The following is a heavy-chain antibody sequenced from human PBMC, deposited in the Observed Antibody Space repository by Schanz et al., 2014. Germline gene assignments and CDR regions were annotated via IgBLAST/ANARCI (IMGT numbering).Heavy chain of an antibody. Sequence: QVQLVDSGGGLVKPGGSLRLSCTASGFPFSDYFMAWIRQPPGRGLEWVSYIGNGGVTIYYADSVKGRFTISRDNSKISLYLQMNTLRAEDTAVYYCARKMKVGVYGGKGHDSLDIWGQGTMVTVSS. V-gene: IGHV3-11*04. D-gene: IGHD3-22*01. CDR2: IGNGGVTI. J-gene: IGHJ3*02. CDR3: ARKMKVGVYGGKGHDSLDI. CDR1: GFPFSDYF.